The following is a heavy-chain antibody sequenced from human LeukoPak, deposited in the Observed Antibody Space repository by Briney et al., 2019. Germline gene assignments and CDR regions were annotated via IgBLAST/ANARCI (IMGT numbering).Heavy chain of an antibody. CDR1: GGSISSYY. CDR3: ARHDYGDYGFDY. CDR2: IYTSGST. J-gene: IGHJ4*02. V-gene: IGHV4-4*09. Sequence: WETLSLTCTVSGGSISSYYWSWIRQPPGKGLEWIGYIYTSGSTNYNPSLKSRVTISVDTSKNQFSLKLSSVTAADTAVYYCARHDYGDYGFDYWGQGTLVTVSS. D-gene: IGHD4-17*01.